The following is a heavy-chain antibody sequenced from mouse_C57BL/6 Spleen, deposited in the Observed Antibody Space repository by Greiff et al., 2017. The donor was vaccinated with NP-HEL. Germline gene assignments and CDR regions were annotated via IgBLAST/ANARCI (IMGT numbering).Heavy chain of an antibody. V-gene: IGHV1-69*01. CDR1: GYTFTSYW. CDR3: ARAVVGFDY. Sequence: QVQLKQPGAELVMPGASVKLSCKASGYTFTSYWMHWVKQRPGQGLEWIGEIDPSDSYTNYNQKFKGKSTLTVDKSSSTAYMQLSSLTSEDSAVYYCARAVVGFDYWGQGTTLTVSS. D-gene: IGHD1-1*01. CDR2: IDPSDSYT. J-gene: IGHJ2*01.